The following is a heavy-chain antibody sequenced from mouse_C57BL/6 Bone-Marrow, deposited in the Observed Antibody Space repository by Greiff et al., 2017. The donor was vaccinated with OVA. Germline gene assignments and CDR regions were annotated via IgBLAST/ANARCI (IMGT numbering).Heavy chain of an antibody. CDR3: ARGGYDFDDWYIDV. J-gene: IGHJ1*03. CDR1: GYTFTSYW. CDR2: IYPGSGST. D-gene: IGHD2-4*01. V-gene: IGHV1-55*01. Sequence: QVQLKQPGAELVKPGASVKMSCKASGYTFTSYWITWVKQRPGQGLEWIGDIYPGSGSTNYNEKFKSKATLTVDTSSSTAYMQLSSLTSEDSAVYYCARGGYDFDDWYIDVWGTGTTDTVSS.